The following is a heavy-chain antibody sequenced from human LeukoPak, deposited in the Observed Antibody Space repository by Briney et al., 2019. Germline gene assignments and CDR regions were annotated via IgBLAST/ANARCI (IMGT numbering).Heavy chain of an antibody. CDR1: GGSISSSSYY. CDR3: ARDGIAVAGVGY. Sequence: SETLSLTCTVSGGSISSSSYYWGWIRQPPGEGLEWIGSIYYSGSTYYNPSLKSRVTISVDTSKNQFSLKLSSVTAADTAVYYCARDGIAVAGVGYWGQGTLVTVSS. CDR2: IYYSGST. J-gene: IGHJ4*02. V-gene: IGHV4-39*01. D-gene: IGHD6-19*01.